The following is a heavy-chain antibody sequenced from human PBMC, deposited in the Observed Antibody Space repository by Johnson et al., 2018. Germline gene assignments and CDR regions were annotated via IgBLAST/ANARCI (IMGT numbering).Heavy chain of an antibody. CDR2: IWTSGTT. CDR1: GGSISSGTFF. V-gene: IGHV4-61*02. CDR3: AREVIQQGGDYFDP. J-gene: IGHJ5*02. Sequence: QVQLQESGPGLVKXSQTXSLXCLVSGGSISSGTFFWTWIRQPAGGGLEWLGRIWTSGTTHYNPSLKTRVTIALDTPKNPASLKLTSVNATDTAVYYCAREVIQQGGDYFDPWGQGTLVTVSS. D-gene: IGHD2-21*02.